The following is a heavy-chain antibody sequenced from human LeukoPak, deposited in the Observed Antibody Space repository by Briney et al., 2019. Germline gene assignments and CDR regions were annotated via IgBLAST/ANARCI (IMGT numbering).Heavy chain of an antibody. CDR2: INAGNGNT. V-gene: IGHV1-3*01. Sequence: ASVKVSCKASGYTFTSYAMHWVRQAPGQRLEWMGWINAGNGNTKYSQKFQGRVTITRDTSASTAYMELSSLRSEDTAVYYCARERPGQRLLFSASPFDYWGQGTLVTVSS. D-gene: IGHD1-1*01. CDR3: ARERPGQRLLFSASPFDY. CDR1: GYTFTSYA. J-gene: IGHJ4*02.